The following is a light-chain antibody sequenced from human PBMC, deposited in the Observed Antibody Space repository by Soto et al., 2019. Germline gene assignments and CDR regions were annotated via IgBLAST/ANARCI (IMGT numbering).Light chain of an antibody. CDR3: QQYNSYSYT. J-gene: IGKJ2*01. CDR2: DAS. Sequence: DIQMTQSPSTLSASVGDRVTITCRASQSISSWFAWYQQKPGKDPTLLIYDASSLESGVPSRFSGSGSGTEFTLPISSLQPDDFATYYCQQYNSYSYTFGQGTKLEIK. V-gene: IGKV1-5*01. CDR1: QSISSW.